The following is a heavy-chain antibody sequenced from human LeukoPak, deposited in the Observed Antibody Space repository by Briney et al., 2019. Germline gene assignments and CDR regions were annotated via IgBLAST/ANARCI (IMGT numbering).Heavy chain of an antibody. D-gene: IGHD3-3*01. CDR1: GFTFSTYW. CDR2: IRYDGSNK. Sequence: GGSLRLSCATSGFTFSTYWMAWVRQAPGKGLEWVAFIRYDGSNKYYADSVKGRFTISRDNAKNSLYLQMNSLRAEDTAVYYCARMRHDFWSGYSYYFDYWGQGTLVTVSS. V-gene: IGHV3-33*08. J-gene: IGHJ4*02. CDR3: ARMRHDFWSGYSYYFDY.